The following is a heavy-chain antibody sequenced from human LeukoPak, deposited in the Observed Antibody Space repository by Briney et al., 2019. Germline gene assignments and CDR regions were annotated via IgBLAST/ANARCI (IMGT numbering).Heavy chain of an antibody. CDR2: IYSSDAT. CDR3: ARETPGSRVFDS. Sequence: GGSLRLSCAASGFTFSSYSMNWVRQVPGKGLEWVSIIYSSDATYYADSVKGRFTVSRDKAKNTLYLQMNSLRADDTAVYYCARETPGSRVFDSWGQGTLVTVSS. V-gene: IGHV3-66*01. D-gene: IGHD1-14*01. J-gene: IGHJ4*02. CDR1: GFTFSSYS.